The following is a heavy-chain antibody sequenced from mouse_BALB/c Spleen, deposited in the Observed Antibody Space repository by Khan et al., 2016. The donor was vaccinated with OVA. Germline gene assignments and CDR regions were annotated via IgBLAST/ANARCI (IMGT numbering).Heavy chain of an antibody. D-gene: IGHD2-14*01. CDR2: ISRGSSTI. CDR3: ARSRYDLWYCDV. V-gene: IGHV5-17*02. CDR1: GFTFSSFG. J-gene: IGHJ1*01. Sequence: EVELVESGGGLVQPGGSRKLSCAASGFTFSSFGMHWVRQAPEKGLEWVAYISRGSSTIYYADTVKGRFTISRDNPKNTLFMQMTSLRSEDTAMYDCARSRYDLWYCDVWGAGTTVTVSS.